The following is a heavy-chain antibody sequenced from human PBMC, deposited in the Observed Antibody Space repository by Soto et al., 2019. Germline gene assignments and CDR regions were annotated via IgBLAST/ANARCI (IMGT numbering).Heavy chain of an antibody. CDR2: ISSSGST. V-gene: IGHV4-59*08. CDR3: ARHWSVISAFDI. CDR1: GGSITSYY. J-gene: IGHJ3*02. Sequence: QVQLQESGPGLVKPSETLSLTCTVSGGSITSYYWSWIRQPPGKGLEWIGYISSSGSTNYNPSLKSRVTLSVDTSKNQFSLKLSSVTAADPAVYHCARHWSVISAFDIWGQGTMVTVSS. D-gene: IGHD3-22*01.